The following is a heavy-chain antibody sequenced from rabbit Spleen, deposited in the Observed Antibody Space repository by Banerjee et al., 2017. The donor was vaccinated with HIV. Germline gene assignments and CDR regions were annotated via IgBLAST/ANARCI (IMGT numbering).Heavy chain of an antibody. CDR2: VYAGSSGST. Sequence: QSLEESGGGLVKPGASLTLTCKASKFSFNSGYDMCWVRQAPGKGLEWIACVYAGSSGSTYSATWAKGRFTVSKTSSTTVTLQMTSLTAADTATYFCARDTGTSFSTYGMDLWGPGT. J-gene: IGHJ6*01. CDR1: KFSFNSGYD. CDR3: ARDTGTSFSTYGMDL. V-gene: IGHV1S40*01. D-gene: IGHD8-1*01.